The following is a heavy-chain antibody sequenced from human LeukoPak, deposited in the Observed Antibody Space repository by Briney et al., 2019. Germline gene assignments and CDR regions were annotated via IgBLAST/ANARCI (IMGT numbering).Heavy chain of an antibody. CDR3: AKVNHYYDSSGYYYDY. CDR1: GFTFSSYA. CDR2: ISGSGGST. D-gene: IGHD3-22*01. Sequence: GGSLRLSCAASGFTFSSYAMSWVRQAPGKGLEWVSAISGSGGSTYYADSVKGRFTISRDNSKNTLYLQMNSLRAEDTAVYYCAKVNHYYDSSGYYYDYWGQGTLVTVSS. V-gene: IGHV3-23*01. J-gene: IGHJ4*02.